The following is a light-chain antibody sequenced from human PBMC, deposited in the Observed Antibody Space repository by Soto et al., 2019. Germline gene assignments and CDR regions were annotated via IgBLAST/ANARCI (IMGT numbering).Light chain of an antibody. Sequence: EIVLTQSPGTLSLSPGERATLSCRASQSVTSGYLSWYQQKPGQAPRLLIYGASSRATGIPDRFSGSGSGTDFTLTSDRLEPEDSAVYYCQRYGGYTFGQGTKLEIK. CDR2: GAS. CDR3: QRYGGYT. CDR1: QSVTSGY. J-gene: IGKJ2*01. V-gene: IGKV3-20*01.